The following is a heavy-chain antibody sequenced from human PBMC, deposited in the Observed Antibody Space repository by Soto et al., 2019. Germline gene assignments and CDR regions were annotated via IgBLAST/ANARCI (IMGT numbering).Heavy chain of an antibody. J-gene: IGHJ4*02. Sequence: EVQLLESGGGLVQPGGSLRLSCAASGFTFSSYAMSWVRQAPGKGLEWVSAISGSGGSTYYEDCVKVRFTISRYNANNTLFLQMKSLRADDTSVYYCAIALYATIFGVVIPPIDCWGQGTLVTVSS. V-gene: IGHV3-23*01. D-gene: IGHD3-3*01. CDR1: GFTFSSYA. CDR3: AIALYATIFGVVIPPIDC. CDR2: ISGSGGST.